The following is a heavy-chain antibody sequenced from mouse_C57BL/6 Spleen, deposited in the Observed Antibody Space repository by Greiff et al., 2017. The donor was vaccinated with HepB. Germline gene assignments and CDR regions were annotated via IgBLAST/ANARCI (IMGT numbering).Heavy chain of an antibody. Sequence: QVQLQQPGAELVMPGASVKLSCKASGYTFTSYWMHWVKQRPGQGLEWIGEIDPSDSYTNYNQKFKGKSTLTVDKSSSTAYMQLSSLTSEDSAVYYCAREDSNYEGAMDYWGQGTSVTVSS. CDR2: IDPSDSYT. V-gene: IGHV1-69*01. CDR3: AREDSNYEGAMDY. CDR1: GYTFTSYW. D-gene: IGHD2-5*01. J-gene: IGHJ4*01.